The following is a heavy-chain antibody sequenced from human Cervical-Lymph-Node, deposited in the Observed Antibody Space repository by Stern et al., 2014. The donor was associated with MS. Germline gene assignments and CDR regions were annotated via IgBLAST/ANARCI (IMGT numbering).Heavy chain of an antibody. Sequence: VQLVESGDEVKKIGTAVRVACKASGGTFSSYAISWVRKAAGQGLEWMGGIIPIFGTANYAQKFQGRVTITADESTSTAYMELSSLRSEDTAVYYCARAQAVAGTSWFDPWGQGTLVTVSS. CDR2: IIPIFGTA. CDR1: GGTFSSYA. V-gene: IGHV1-69*01. J-gene: IGHJ5*02. CDR3: ARAQAVAGTSWFDP. D-gene: IGHD6-19*01.